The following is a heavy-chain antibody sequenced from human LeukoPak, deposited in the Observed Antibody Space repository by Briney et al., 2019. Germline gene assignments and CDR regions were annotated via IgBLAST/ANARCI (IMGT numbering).Heavy chain of an antibody. CDR3: ARESTSWYFDL. CDR1: GFTFSTYN. D-gene: IGHD2-2*01. V-gene: IGHV3-21*04. CDR2: ISSSSRYI. J-gene: IGHJ2*01. Sequence: PGGSLRLSCAASGFTFSTYNMSWVRQAPGKGLEWVSSISSSSRYIYYADSVKGRFTISRDNSKNTLYLQMNSLRAEDTAVYYCARESTSWYFDLWGRGTLVTVSS.